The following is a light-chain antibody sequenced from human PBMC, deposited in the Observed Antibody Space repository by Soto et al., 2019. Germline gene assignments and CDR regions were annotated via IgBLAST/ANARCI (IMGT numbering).Light chain of an antibody. CDR3: QQRSNWPST. CDR1: QSVSSY. Sequence: EIVLTQSPATLSLSPGEGATLSCRASQSVSSYLAWYQQKPGQAPRLLIYDASIRATGIPARFSGSGSGTDFTLTISRLEPEDFAVYSCQQRSNWPSTFGGGTKVDIK. CDR2: DAS. V-gene: IGKV3-11*01. J-gene: IGKJ4*01.